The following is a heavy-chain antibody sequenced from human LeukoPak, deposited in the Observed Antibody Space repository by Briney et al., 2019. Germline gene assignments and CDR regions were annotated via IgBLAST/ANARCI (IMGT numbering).Heavy chain of an antibody. D-gene: IGHD6-13*01. CDR1: GFTFSDYY. Sequence: GGPLRLSCAAAGFTFSDYYMSWIRQAPGKGLEWISYISNNGRTIYYADSVKGRFTISRGNAKNSLYLQMNSLRVEDTAVYYCARGAAAGIVGWPDPCGQGTLVTVSS. CDR3: ARGAAAGIVGWPDP. J-gene: IGHJ5*02. CDR2: ISNNGRTI. V-gene: IGHV3-11*04.